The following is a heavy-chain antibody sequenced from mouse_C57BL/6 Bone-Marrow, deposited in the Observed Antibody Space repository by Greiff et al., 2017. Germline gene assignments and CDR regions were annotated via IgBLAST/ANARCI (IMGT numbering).Heavy chain of an antibody. V-gene: IGHV5-6*01. Sequence: EVMLVESGGDLVKPGGSLKLSCAASGFTFSSYGMSWVRQTPDKRLGWVATISSGGSYTYYPDSVKGRFTISRDNAKNTLYLQMSSLKSEDTAMYYCARPGDPYYFDYWGQGTTLTVSS. J-gene: IGHJ2*01. CDR1: GFTFSSYG. CDR2: ISSGGSYT. CDR3: ARPGDPYYFDY.